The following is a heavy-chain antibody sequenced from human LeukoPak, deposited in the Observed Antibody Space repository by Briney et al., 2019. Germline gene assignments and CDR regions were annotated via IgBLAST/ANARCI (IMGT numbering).Heavy chain of an antibody. V-gene: IGHV3-23*01. Sequence: GGSLRLSCVASGFTFSTFAMSWVRQTARKGLEWVSAISGSDTGTYYADSVKSRFTISRDNSKNTLYLQMNSLRAEDTAVYYCARDRFERVPGIAAAGPYWYFDLWGRGTLVTVSS. CDR3: ARDRFERVPGIAAAGPYWYFDL. J-gene: IGHJ2*01. CDR2: ISGSDTGT. CDR1: GFTFSTFA. D-gene: IGHD6-13*01.